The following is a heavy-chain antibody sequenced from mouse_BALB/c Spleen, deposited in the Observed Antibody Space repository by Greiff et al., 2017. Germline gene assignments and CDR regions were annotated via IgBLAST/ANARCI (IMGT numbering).Heavy chain of an antibody. CDR3: AREGIYYGYVRDY. D-gene: IGHD2-2*01. CDR1: GYSITSGYY. Sequence: ESGPGLVKPSQSLSLTCSVTGYSITSGYYWNWIRQFPGNKLEWMGYISYDGSNNYNPSLKNRISITRDTSKNQFFLKLNSVTTEDTATYYCAREGIYYGYVRDYWGQGTSVTVSS. CDR2: ISYDGSN. V-gene: IGHV3-6*02. J-gene: IGHJ4*01.